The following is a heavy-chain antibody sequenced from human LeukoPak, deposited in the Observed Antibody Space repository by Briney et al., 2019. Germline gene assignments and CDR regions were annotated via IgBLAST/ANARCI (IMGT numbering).Heavy chain of an antibody. CDR2: ISVYNDHT. CDR1: GYTFTSYG. Sequence: GASVKVSCKASGYTFTSYGISWVRQAPGQGPEWMGWISVYNDHTNYAQNLQGRVTMTTDTSTRTVYMELRSLRSDDTAVYYCAREDYCSGGSCYEGAVDYWGQGTLVTVSS. J-gene: IGHJ4*02. CDR3: AREDYCSGGSCYEGAVDY. V-gene: IGHV1-18*01. D-gene: IGHD2-15*01.